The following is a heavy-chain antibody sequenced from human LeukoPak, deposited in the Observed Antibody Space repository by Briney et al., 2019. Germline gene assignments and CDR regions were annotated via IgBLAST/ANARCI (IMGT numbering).Heavy chain of an antibody. D-gene: IGHD1-1*01. CDR3: AKGGTTGTTFNWFDP. J-gene: IGHJ5*02. CDR2: ISGSGGST. CDR1: GFTFSSYA. V-gene: IGHV3-23*01. Sequence: PGGSLRLSCAASGFTFSSYAMSWVRQAPGKGLEWVSAISGSGGSTYYADSVKGRFTISRDNSKNTPYLQMNSLRAEDTAVYYCAKGGTTGTTFNWFDPWGQGTLVTVSS.